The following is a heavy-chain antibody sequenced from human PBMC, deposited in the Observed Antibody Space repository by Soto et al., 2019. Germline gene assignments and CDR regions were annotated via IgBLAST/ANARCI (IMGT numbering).Heavy chain of an antibody. CDR2: ISYDGSNK. V-gene: IGHV3-30-3*01. D-gene: IGHD3-22*01. CDR3: AGYDSSGYYYFDY. CDR1: GFTFSSYA. Sequence: GGSLRLSCAACGFTFSSYAMHWVRQAPGKGLEWVAVISYDGSNKYYADSVKGRFTISRDNSKNTLYLQMNSLRAEDTAVYYCAGYDSSGYYYFDYWGQGTLVTVS. J-gene: IGHJ4*02.